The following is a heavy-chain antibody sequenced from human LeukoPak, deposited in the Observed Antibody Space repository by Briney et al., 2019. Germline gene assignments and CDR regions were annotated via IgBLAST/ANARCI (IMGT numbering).Heavy chain of an antibody. J-gene: IGHJ4*02. CDR3: ARDRRVTLDY. CDR1: GSSISSYY. CDR2: IYYSGST. Sequence: SETLSLTCTVSGSSISSYYWSWIRQPPGKGLEWIGYIYYSGSTYYNPSLKSRVTISVDTSKNQFSLKLSSVTAADTAVYYCARDRRVTLDYWGQGTLVTVSS. V-gene: IGHV4-59*12. D-gene: IGHD2-21*02.